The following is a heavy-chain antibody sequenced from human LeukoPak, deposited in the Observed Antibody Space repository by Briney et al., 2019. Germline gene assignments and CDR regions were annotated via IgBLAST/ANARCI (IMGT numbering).Heavy chain of an antibody. CDR3: AREGSCTNGVCYTVDY. Sequence: ASVKVSCKASGYTFTGYYMHWVRQAPGQGVEWMGWINPNSGGINYAQKFQGRVTMTRDTSISTAYMELSRLRSDDTAVYYCAREGSCTNGVCYTVDYWGQGTLVTVSS. CDR2: INPNSGGI. D-gene: IGHD2-8*01. CDR1: GYTFTGYY. V-gene: IGHV1-2*02. J-gene: IGHJ4*02.